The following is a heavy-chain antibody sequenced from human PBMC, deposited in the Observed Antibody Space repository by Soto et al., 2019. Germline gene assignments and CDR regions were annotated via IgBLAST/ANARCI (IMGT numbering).Heavy chain of an antibody. V-gene: IGHV3-30*18. Sequence: QVQLVESGGGVVQPGRSLRLSCAASGFTFSTYGMHWVRQAPGKGLEWVAVISYDGNNKYYADSVKGRFTISRDSSENTLYQQMNSLRAEDTAVYYCAKSVYNWNDGFFDYWGQGTLVTVSS. CDR1: GFTFSTYG. CDR2: ISYDGNNK. CDR3: AKSVYNWNDGFFDY. J-gene: IGHJ4*02. D-gene: IGHD1-1*01.